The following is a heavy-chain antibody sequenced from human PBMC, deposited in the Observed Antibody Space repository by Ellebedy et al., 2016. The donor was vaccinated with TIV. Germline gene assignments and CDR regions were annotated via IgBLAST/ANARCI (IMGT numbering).Heavy chain of an antibody. CDR2: ISYDGSNK. CDR1: GFTFSNYA. D-gene: IGHD4-17*01. Sequence: GESLKISCAASGFTFSNYAIHWVRQAPGKGLEWVAAISYDGSNKHYADPVKGRFTISRDNSKNTLYLQMNSLRVEDTDVYYCARWPSGDAPLDYWGQGTLVTVSS. CDR3: ARWPSGDAPLDY. J-gene: IGHJ4*02. V-gene: IGHV3-30-3*01.